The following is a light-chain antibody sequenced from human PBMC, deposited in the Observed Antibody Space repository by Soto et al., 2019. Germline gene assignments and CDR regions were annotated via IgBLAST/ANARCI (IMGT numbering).Light chain of an antibody. CDR3: QQYGRSPRT. Sequence: EIVLTQSPGTLSLSPGERATLSCRASQSVSSSYLAWYQQKPGQAPRLLIYGASSRATGIPDRFSGSGSGTDFTLTISRLEPEDFAVYYWQQYGRSPRTFGQGTKVEIK. CDR2: GAS. CDR1: QSVSSSY. J-gene: IGKJ1*01. V-gene: IGKV3-20*01.